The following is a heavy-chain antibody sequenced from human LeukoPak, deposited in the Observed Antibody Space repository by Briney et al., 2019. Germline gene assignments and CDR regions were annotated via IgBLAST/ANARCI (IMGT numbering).Heavy chain of an antibody. CDR2: IWYDGSNI. CDR3: AKDGDTGTAYYYYYMDV. V-gene: IGHV3-33*06. J-gene: IGHJ6*03. CDR1: GFTFSSYG. Sequence: GGSLRLSCAASGFTFSSYGMHWVRQAPGKGLEWVAVIWYDGSNIYYADSVRGRFTISRDNSENTLFLQMNGLRAEDTAVYYCAKDGDTGTAYYYYYMDVWGKGTTVTVSS. D-gene: IGHD1-7*01.